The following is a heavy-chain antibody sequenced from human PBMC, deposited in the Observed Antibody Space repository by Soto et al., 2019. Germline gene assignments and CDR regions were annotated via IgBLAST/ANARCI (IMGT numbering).Heavy chain of an antibody. CDR2: ISYDGSNK. D-gene: IGHD6-19*01. CDR3: ARGIGSGWYYYGMDV. Sequence: GGSLRLSCAASGFTFSSYAMHWVRQAPGKGLEWVAVISYDGSNKYYADSVKGRFTISRDNSKNTLYLQMNSLRAEDTAVYYCARGIGSGWYYYGMDVWGQGTTVTVSS. V-gene: IGHV3-30-3*01. J-gene: IGHJ6*02. CDR1: GFTFSSYA.